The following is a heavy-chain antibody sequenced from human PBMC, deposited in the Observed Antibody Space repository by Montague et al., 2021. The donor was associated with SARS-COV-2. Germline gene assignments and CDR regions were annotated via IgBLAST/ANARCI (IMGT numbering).Heavy chain of an antibody. J-gene: IGHJ6*03. CDR2: INNSGST. Sequence: SETLSLTCAVYGESFSGHYWTWIRQPPGKGLEWIGEINNSGSTNYNPSLKSRVTISVDTSKNQFSLKLHSVTAADTAVYYCARGRIELSMIVVVLTGASYYMDVWGKGTTVTVPS. V-gene: IGHV4-34*01. CDR1: GESFSGHY. D-gene: IGHD3-22*01. CDR3: ARGRIELSMIVVVLTGASYYMDV.